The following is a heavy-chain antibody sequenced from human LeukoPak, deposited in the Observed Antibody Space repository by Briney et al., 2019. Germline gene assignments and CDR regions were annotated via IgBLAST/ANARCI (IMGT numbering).Heavy chain of an antibody. CDR1: GFTFSSYS. Sequence: GGSLRLSCAASGFTFSSYSMNWVRRAPGKGLEWVSSISSSSSYIYYADSVKGRFTISRDNAKNSLYLQMNSLRAEDTAVYYCASYTYATGTTGGDYWGQGTLVTVSS. CDR2: ISSSSSYI. V-gene: IGHV3-21*01. D-gene: IGHD1-1*01. CDR3: ASYTYATGTTGGDY. J-gene: IGHJ4*02.